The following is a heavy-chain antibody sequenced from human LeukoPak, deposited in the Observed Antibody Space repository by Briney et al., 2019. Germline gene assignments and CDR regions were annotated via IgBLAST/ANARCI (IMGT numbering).Heavy chain of an antibody. CDR3: ARDAPPMGY. D-gene: IGHD5-24*01. Sequence: GRSLRMSCASSGFTFSDYYISWIRQAPLQWLEWVSYISSSGSTIYYADSVKGRFTISRDNAKNSLYLQMNSLRAEDTAVYYCARDAPPMGYWGQGTLVTVSS. V-gene: IGHV3-11*04. J-gene: IGHJ4*02. CDR1: GFTFSDYY. CDR2: ISSSGSTI.